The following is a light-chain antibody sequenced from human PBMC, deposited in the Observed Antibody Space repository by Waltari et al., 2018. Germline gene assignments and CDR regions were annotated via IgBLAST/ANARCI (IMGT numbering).Light chain of an antibody. CDR3: QQSYTTSWT. V-gene: IGKV1-39*01. CDR1: QTISNY. CDR2: AAS. J-gene: IGKJ1*01. Sequence: DIQMTQSPSSLSASVGDRVTITCRASQTISNYLNWYQYKPGRAPKLLIYAASSLQSVVPSRFSGSRHGTDFTLTISSLQPEDFATYYGQQSYTTSWTFGQGTKVEIK.